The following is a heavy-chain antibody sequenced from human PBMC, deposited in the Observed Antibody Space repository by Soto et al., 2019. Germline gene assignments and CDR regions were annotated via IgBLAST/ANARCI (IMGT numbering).Heavy chain of an antibody. Sequence: GESLKISCKGSGYSFTSYWISWVRQMPGKGLEWMGRIDPSASYTNYSPSFQGHVTISADKSISTAYLQCSSRKDSDTAMYYCAIVPYYDILPGYYNGAPYYYYGMHVWGQGTTVTVSS. J-gene: IGHJ6*02. CDR1: GYSFTSYW. D-gene: IGHD3-9*01. CDR3: AIVPYYDILPGYYNGAPYYYYGMHV. V-gene: IGHV5-10-1*01. CDR2: IDPSASYT.